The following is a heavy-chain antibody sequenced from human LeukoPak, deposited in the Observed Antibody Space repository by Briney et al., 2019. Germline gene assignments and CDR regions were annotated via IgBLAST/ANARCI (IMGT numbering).Heavy chain of an antibody. D-gene: IGHD1-26*01. CDR1: GFTFSSYA. CDR2: ISGSGGST. V-gene: IGHV3-23*01. CDR3: VKSSGSYQDVDY. Sequence: GGSLRLSCAASGFTFSSYAMSWVRQAPGKGLEWVSAISGSGGSTYYADSVKGRFTISRDNSKNTLYLQMNSLRAEDTAVYYCVKSSGSYQDVDYWGQGTLVTVSS. J-gene: IGHJ4*02.